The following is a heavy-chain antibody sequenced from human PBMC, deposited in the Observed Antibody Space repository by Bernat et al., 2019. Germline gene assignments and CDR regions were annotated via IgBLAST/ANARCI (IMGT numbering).Heavy chain of an antibody. V-gene: IGHV3-30-3*01. CDR2: ISYDGSNK. CDR3: AREPTVTTDWYFDL. J-gene: IGHJ2*01. CDR1: GFTFSSYA. Sequence: QVQLVESGGGVVQPGRSLRLSCAASGFTFSSYAMHWVRHAPGKGLEWVAVISYDGSNKYYADSVKGRFTISRDNSKNTLYLQMNSLGAEDTAVYYCAREPTVTTDWYFDLWGRGTLVTVSS. D-gene: IGHD4-17*01.